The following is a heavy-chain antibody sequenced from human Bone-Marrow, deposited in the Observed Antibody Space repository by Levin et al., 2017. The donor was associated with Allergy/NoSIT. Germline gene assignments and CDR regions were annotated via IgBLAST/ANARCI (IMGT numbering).Heavy chain of an antibody. V-gene: IGHV1-8*01. CDR3: ARGRKGSCHNWFDP. CDR2: MNPNSGNT. CDR1: GYTFTSYD. D-gene: IGHD2-15*01. Sequence: GESLKISCKASGYTFTSYDINWVRQATGQGLEWMGWMNPNSGNTGYAQKFQGRVTMTRNTSISTAYMELSSLRSEDTAVYYCARGRKGSCHNWFDPWGQGTLVTVSS. J-gene: IGHJ5*02.